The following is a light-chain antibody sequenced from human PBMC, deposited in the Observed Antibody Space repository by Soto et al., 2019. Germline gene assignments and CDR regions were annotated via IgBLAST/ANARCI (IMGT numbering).Light chain of an antibody. CDR1: QSVPRSY. V-gene: IGKV3-20*01. J-gene: IGKJ2*01. CDR3: QQYHTYPYT. Sequence: EIVLTQSPGTLSLSPGERATLSCRASQSVPRSYLAWYQQKPGQAPRLLIYGTSSRATGIPDRFSGSGSGTDFTLTISRLEPEDFATFYCQQYHTYPYTFGQGTKLEIK. CDR2: GTS.